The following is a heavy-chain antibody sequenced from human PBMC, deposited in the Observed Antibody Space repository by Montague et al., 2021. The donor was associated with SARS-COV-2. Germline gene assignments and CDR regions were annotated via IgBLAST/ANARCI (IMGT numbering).Heavy chain of an antibody. V-gene: IGHV4-59*08. CDR3: ARHSGYSSGWYFYDYFDV. CDR1: GGSISSYY. J-gene: IGHJ4*02. Sequence: SETLSLTCTVSGGSISSYYWSWIRQPPGKGLELIWYIYYSCSTNYNPSLKIRVTISVDTSKNQFSLKLSSVTAADTAVYYCARHSGYSSGWYFYDYFDVWGQGTMVTVSS. CDR2: IYYSCST. D-gene: IGHD6-19*01.